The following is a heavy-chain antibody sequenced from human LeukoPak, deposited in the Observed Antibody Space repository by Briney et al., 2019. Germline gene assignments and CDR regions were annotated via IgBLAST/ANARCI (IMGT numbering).Heavy chain of an antibody. Sequence: SETLSLTCTVSGGSISSGGYYWSWIRQPPGKGLEWIGYIYHSGSTYYNPSLKSRVTISVDRSKNQFSLKLSSVTAADTAVYYCARGDYSSSYRHYNWFDPWGQGALVTVSS. J-gene: IGHJ5*02. CDR3: ARGDYSSSYRHYNWFDP. CDR1: GGSISSGGYY. V-gene: IGHV4-30-2*01. CDR2: IYHSGST. D-gene: IGHD6-13*01.